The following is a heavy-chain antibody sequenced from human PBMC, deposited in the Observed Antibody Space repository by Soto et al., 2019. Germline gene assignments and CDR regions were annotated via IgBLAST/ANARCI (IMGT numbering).Heavy chain of an antibody. CDR2: ISPSGST. Sequence: SETLSLTCAGYGGSLNGNYWTWLRQTPGKGLEWIGEISPSGSTNYNPSLKSRVGISLDTSKNQFSLKMKSVTAADTAVYYCAREILLWFGELPHYYYYYYGMDVWGQGTTVTVSS. V-gene: IGHV4-34*01. D-gene: IGHD3-10*01. J-gene: IGHJ6*02. CDR3: AREILLWFGELPHYYYYYYGMDV. CDR1: GGSLNGNY.